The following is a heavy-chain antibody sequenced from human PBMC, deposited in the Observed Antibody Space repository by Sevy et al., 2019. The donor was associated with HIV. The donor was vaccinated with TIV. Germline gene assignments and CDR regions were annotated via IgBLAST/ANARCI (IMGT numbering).Heavy chain of an antibody. V-gene: IGHV3-21*01. Sequence: GGSLRLSCATSGFTFNNYNMNWVRQAPGKGLEWVSAVSGSSNYIYYAESVKGRFIISRDNTKKKLYLQMNSLRVDDMTLYYWAICHRDRSYTYFDFLGQGTLVTVSS. CDR2: VSGSSNYI. D-gene: IGHD3-22*01. CDR3: AICHRDRSYTYFDF. J-gene: IGHJ4*02. CDR1: GFTFNNYN.